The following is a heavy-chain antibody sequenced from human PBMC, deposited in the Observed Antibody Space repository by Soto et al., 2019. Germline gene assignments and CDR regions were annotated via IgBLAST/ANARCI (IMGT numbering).Heavy chain of an antibody. J-gene: IGHJ4*02. CDR2: IGTAGDT. V-gene: IGHV3-13*01. Sequence: GGSLRLSCAASGFTFSSYDMHWVRQATGKGLEWVSAIGTAGDTYYPGYVKGRFTIYRENAKKSLYLQMNSPRAGDTAVYYCARSAAGYCSGGSCPYDYWGQGTLVTVSS. CDR3: ARSAAGYCSGGSCPYDY. CDR1: GFTFSSYD. D-gene: IGHD2-15*01.